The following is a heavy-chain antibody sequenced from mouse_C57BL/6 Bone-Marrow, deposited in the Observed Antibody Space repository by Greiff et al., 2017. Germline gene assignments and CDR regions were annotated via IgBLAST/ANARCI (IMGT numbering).Heavy chain of an antibody. CDR3: ARQEDIDYYGSPFAY. V-gene: IGHV1-81*01. CDR2: IYPRSGNT. Sequence: VMLVESGAELARPGASVKLSCKASGYTFTSYGISWVKQRTGQGLEWIGEIYPRSGNTYYNEKFKGKATLTADKSSSTAYMELRSLTSEDSAVYFCARQEDIDYYGSPFAYWGQGTLVTVSA. D-gene: IGHD1-1*01. J-gene: IGHJ3*01. CDR1: GYTFTSYG.